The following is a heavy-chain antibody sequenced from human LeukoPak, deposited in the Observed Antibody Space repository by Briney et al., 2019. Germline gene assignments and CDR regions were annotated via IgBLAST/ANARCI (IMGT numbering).Heavy chain of an antibody. CDR2: IYTSGST. CDR1: GGSFSGYY. CDR3: ARIPDAFDI. D-gene: IGHD1-14*01. Sequence: PSETLSLTRAVYGGSFSGYYWSWIRQPPGKGLEWIGYIYTSGSTNYDPSLKSRVTISVDTSKNQFSLKLSSVTAADTAVYYCARIPDAFDIWAKGQWSPSLQ. J-gene: IGHJ3*02. V-gene: IGHV4-4*09.